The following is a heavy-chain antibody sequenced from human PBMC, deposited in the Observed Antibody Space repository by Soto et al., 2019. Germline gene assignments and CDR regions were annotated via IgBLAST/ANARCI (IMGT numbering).Heavy chain of an antibody. V-gene: IGHV4-59*01. CDR2: IYYSGST. CDR3: ARGYSYGSILDY. Sequence: SETLSLTCTVSGGSISSYYWSWIRQPPGKGLEWIGYIYYSGSTNYNPSLKSRVTISVDTSKNQFSLKLSSVTAADTAVYYCARGYSYGSILDYWGQGTLVTVSS. CDR1: GGSISSYY. D-gene: IGHD5-18*01. J-gene: IGHJ4*02.